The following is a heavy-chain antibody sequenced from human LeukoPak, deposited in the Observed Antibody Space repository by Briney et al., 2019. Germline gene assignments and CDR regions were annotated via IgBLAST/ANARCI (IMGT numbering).Heavy chain of an antibody. CDR2: AYFNGNI. D-gene: IGHD3-22*01. Sequence: PSETLSLTCTVSGDFISTTSYYWGWIRQPPGKGLEWIGSAYFNGNIYHSPSLKSRVTISIDRSKNQLSLMVSSMTAADTAVYYCARHSSNYDSSGSAEYFQHWGQGTLVTVSS. CDR3: ARHSSNYDSSGSAEYFQH. CDR1: GDFISTTSYY. J-gene: IGHJ1*01. V-gene: IGHV4-39*01.